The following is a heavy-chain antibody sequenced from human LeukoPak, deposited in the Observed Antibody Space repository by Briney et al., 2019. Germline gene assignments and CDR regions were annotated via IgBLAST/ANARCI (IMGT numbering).Heavy chain of an antibody. D-gene: IGHD2-2*01. CDR2: IYYSGST. Sequence: SETLSLTCTVSGGSISSYYWNWIRQPPGKGLEWIGNIYYSGSTNYNPSLKSRVTISVDTSKNQFSLKLSSVAAADTAVYYCATGTSWYYYYWGQGTLVTVSS. J-gene: IGHJ4*02. V-gene: IGHV4-59*01. CDR3: ATGTSWYYYY. CDR1: GGSISSYY.